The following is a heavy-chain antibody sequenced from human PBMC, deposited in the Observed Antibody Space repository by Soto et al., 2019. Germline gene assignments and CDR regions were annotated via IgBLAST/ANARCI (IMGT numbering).Heavy chain of an antibody. D-gene: IGHD3-3*01. J-gene: IGHJ5*02. CDR3: ARVVYSTSKRFLARWFDP. CDR1: GGSISSGDYY. Sequence: SETLSLTCTVSGGSISSGDYYWSWIRQPPGKGLEWIGYIYYSGSTYYNPSLKSRVTISVDTSKNQFSLKLSSVTAADTAVYYCARVVYSTSKRFLARWFDPWGQGTLVTVSS. V-gene: IGHV4-30-4*01. CDR2: IYYSGST.